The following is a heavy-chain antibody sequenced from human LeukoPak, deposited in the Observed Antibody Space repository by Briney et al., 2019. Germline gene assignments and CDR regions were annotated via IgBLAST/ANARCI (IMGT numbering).Heavy chain of an antibody. CDR1: GYTFTSHG. CDR2: ISAYNGNT. D-gene: IGHD6-19*01. V-gene: IGHV1-18*01. Sequence: ASVKVSCKASGYTFTSHGISWVRQAPGQGLEWMGWISAYNGNTNYAQKLQGRVTMTTDTSTSTAYMELRSLRSDDTAVYYCARYISGWYHFASWGQGTLVTVSS. CDR3: ARYISGWYHFAS. J-gene: IGHJ4*02.